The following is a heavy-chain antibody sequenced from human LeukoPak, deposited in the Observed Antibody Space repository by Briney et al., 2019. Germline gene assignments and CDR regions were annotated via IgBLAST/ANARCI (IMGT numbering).Heavy chain of an antibody. D-gene: IGHD6-13*01. CDR3: AKVGGLAAAGLEY. CDR1: GFTYTKHA. J-gene: IGHJ4*02. CDR2: ISYDGSNK. V-gene: IGHV3-30*04. Sequence: GGSLRLSCAASGFTYTKHAMHWVRQAPGKGLEWVAVISYDGSNKKYADSVKGRFTISRDNSKNTLYLQMNSLRAEDTAVYYCAKVGGLAAAGLEYWGQGTVVTVSS.